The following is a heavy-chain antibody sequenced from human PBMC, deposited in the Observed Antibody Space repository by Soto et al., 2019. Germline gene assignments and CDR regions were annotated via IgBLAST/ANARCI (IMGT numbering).Heavy chain of an antibody. CDR3: ARADRPSCLDY. CDR1: GYTFTGYY. V-gene: IGHV1-2*04. D-gene: IGHD2-15*01. J-gene: IGHJ4*02. Sequence: ASVKVSCKASGYTFTGYYMHWVRQAPGKGLEWMGWINPNSGGTKYAQKFQGWVTMTRDMSISTAYMELSRLRYDVTAVYYCARADRPSCLDYWGQGTLVTVSS. CDR2: INPNSGGT.